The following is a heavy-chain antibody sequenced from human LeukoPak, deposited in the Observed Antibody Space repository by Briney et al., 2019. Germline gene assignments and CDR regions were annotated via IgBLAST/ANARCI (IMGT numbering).Heavy chain of an antibody. CDR2: MSNSGTFI. D-gene: IGHD2-15*01. J-gene: IGHJ4*02. CDR1: GFTFSSYY. Sequence: GSLRLSCVASGFTFSSYYMNWVRQAPGKGLEWVSSMSNSGTFIYTADSLRGRFTISRDNAKNSLYLQMNSLRAEDTAVYYCARAPAYCTGGNCYLFYFDFWGQGTLVTVSS. V-gene: IGHV3-21*01. CDR3: ARAPAYCTGGNCYLFYFDF.